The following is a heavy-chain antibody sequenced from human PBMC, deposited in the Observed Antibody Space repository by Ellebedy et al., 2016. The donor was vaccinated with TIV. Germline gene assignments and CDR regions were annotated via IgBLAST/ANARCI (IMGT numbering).Heavy chain of an antibody. V-gene: IGHV3-33*01. CDR2: IWYDGSNK. J-gene: IGHJ3*02. CDR1: GFTFSSYG. Sequence: GESLKISCAASGFTFSSYGMHWVRQAPGKGLEWVAVIWYDGSNKYYADSVKGRFTISRDNSKNTLYLQMNSLRAEDTAVYYCARDVGTSGYDAFDIWGQGTMVTVSS. D-gene: IGHD2-2*01. CDR3: ARDVGTSGYDAFDI.